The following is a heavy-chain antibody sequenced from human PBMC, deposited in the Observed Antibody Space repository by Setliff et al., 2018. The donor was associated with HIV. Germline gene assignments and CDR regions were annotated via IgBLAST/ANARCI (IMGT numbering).Heavy chain of an antibody. D-gene: IGHD3-22*01. CDR2: IPGDGSTT. V-gene: IGHV3-74*01. J-gene: IGHJ4*02. CDR1: GFTFSSYW. Sequence: GGSLRLSCAASGFTFSSYWMHWVRQAPGKGLAWVSRIPGDGSTTTYADSVKGRFTISRDNAKNSLYLQMNSLRAEDTAVYYCAGFSRDSSGYYNSWGQGTLVTVSS. CDR3: AGFSRDSSGYYNS.